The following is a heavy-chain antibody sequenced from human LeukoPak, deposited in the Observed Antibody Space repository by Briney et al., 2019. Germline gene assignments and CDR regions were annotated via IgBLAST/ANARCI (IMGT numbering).Heavy chain of an antibody. D-gene: IGHD3-3*01. CDR3: ARKSGYYVYDFDY. V-gene: IGHV3-21*01. Sequence: PGGSLRLSCAASGFTFSSYSMNWVRQAPGKGLEWVSSISSSSSYIYYADSVKGRFTISRDNAKNSLYLRMNSLRAEDTAVYYCARKSGYYVYDFDYWGQGTLVTVFS. CDR2: ISSSSSYI. J-gene: IGHJ4*02. CDR1: GFTFSSYS.